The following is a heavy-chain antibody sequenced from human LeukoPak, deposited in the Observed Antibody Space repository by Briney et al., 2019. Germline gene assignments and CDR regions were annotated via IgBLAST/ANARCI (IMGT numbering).Heavy chain of an antibody. CDR3: ARGAYCGGDCYPPYHFDY. CDR1: GFTFSSYD. D-gene: IGHD2-21*02. CDR2: IGTAGDT. Sequence: GGSLRLSCAASGFTFSSYDMHWVRRATGKGLEWVSAIGTAGDTYYPGSVKGRFTISRENATNSLYLQMNSLRAGDTAVYYCARGAYCGGDCYPPYHFDYWGQGTLVTDSS. J-gene: IGHJ4*02. V-gene: IGHV3-13*01.